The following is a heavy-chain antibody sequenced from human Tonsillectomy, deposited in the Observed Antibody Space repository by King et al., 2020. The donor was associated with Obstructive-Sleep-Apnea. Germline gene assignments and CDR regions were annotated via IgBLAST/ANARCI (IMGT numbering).Heavy chain of an antibody. CDR3: AREGPYGMDV. V-gene: IGHV4-59*01. CDR2: IYISGRT. Sequence: VQLQESGPGLVKPSETLSLTCTVSGGSISSYYWSWIRQPPGKGLEWIGYIYISGRTNYNTSLQSRVTISVDTSKNQFSLKLSSVTAADTAVYYCAREGPYGMDVWGQGTTVTVSS. CDR1: GGSISSYY. J-gene: IGHJ6*02.